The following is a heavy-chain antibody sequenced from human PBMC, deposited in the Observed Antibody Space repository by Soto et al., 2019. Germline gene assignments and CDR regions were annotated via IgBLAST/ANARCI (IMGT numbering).Heavy chain of an antibody. Sequence: GGSLRLSCAASGFTFSSYGMHWVRQAPGKGLEWVAVIWYDGSNKYYADSVKGRFTISRDNSKNTLYLQMNSLRAEDTAVYYCAREMGRHAARLGSYYYYYGMDGWGPGTTVTVSS. V-gene: IGHV3-33*01. CDR3: AREMGRHAARLGSYYYYYGMDG. CDR2: IWYDGSNK. J-gene: IGHJ6*02. CDR1: GFTFSSYG. D-gene: IGHD6-6*01.